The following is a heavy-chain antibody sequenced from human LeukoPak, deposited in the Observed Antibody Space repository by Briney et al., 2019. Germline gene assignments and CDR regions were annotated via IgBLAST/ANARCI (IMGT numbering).Heavy chain of an antibody. CDR2: FDPEDGET. CDR3: ATWARGIVVVTLDY. D-gene: IGHD3-22*01. Sequence: GASVKVSCKVSGYTLTELSMHWVRQAPGKGLEWMGGFDPEDGETIYAQKFQGRVTMTEDTSTDTAYMELSSLRTEDTAVYYCATWARGIVVVTLDYWGQGTLVTVSS. V-gene: IGHV1-24*01. CDR1: GYTLTELS. J-gene: IGHJ4*02.